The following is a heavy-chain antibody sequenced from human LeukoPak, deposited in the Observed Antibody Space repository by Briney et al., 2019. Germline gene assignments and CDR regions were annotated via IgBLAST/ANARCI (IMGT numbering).Heavy chain of an antibody. D-gene: IGHD1-14*01. Sequence: SGGSLRLSCAASGLTFSSYAMSWVRQAPGKGLEWVSAISGDGSGTYYTDSVKGRFTISRDNSKNTLFLQMNSLRVDDTAVYYCAKGGISSVYHAFDIWGQGTMVTVSS. CDR2: ISGDGSGT. J-gene: IGHJ3*02. V-gene: IGHV3-23*01. CDR3: AKGGISSVYHAFDI. CDR1: GLTFSSYA.